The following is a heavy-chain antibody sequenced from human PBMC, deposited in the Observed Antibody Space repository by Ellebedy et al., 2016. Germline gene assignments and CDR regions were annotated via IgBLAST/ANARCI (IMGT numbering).Heavy chain of an antibody. CDR3: ARDPPSGGTGTWG. CDR2: IYSAGTT. J-gene: IGHJ4*02. V-gene: IGHV3-66*01. D-gene: IGHD6-13*01. Sequence: GESLKISXAVSGITVSNNYVSWVRQAPGKGLQWVSLIYSAGTTFYADSVKDRFTISRDSSKNTVFLQMNNLRAEDTALYYCARDPPSGGTGTWGWGQGTLVTVSS. CDR1: GITVSNNY.